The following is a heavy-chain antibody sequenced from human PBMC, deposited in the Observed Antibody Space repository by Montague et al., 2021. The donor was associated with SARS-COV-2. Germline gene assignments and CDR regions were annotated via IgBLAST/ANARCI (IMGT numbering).Heavy chain of an antibody. D-gene: IGHD6-13*01. CDR3: ARDLSSSWSYWFDP. Sequence: SETLSLTCTVSGVSISTDYWTWIRQPPGKGLEWIGYITYSGATNYNPSLKSRVTISVDTSKNQFSLKVSSVTAADTAVYYCARDLSSSWSYWFDPWGQGTLVTVSS. V-gene: IGHV4-59*12. CDR2: ITYSGAT. CDR1: GVSISTDY. J-gene: IGHJ5*02.